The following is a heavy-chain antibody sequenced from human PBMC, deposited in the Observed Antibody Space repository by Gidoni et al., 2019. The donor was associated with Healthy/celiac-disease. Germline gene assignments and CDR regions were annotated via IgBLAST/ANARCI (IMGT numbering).Heavy chain of an antibody. CDR3: ARLYGDQDPNFDY. D-gene: IGHD4-17*01. Sequence: GSEKYYVDSVKGRFTISRDNAKNSLYLQMNSLRAEDTAVYYCARLYGDQDPNFDYWGQGTLVTVSS. CDR2: GSEK. J-gene: IGHJ4*02. V-gene: IGHV3-7*03.